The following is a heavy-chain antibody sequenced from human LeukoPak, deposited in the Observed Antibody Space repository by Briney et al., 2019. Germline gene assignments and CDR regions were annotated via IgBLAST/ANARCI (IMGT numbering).Heavy chain of an antibody. V-gene: IGHV3-30*18. CDR1: GFTFSSYG. CDR2: ISYDGSNK. J-gene: IGHJ4*02. D-gene: IGHD3-3*02. Sequence: GGSLRLSCAASGFTFSSYGMHWVRQAPGKGLEWVAVISYDGSNKYYADSAKGRFTISRDNSKNTLYLQMNSLRAEDTAVYYCAKTPILGEIATSYDYWGQGPLVTVSS. CDR3: AKTPILGEIATSYDY.